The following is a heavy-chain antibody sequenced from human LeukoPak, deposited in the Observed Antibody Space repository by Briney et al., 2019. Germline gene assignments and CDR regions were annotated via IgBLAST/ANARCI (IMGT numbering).Heavy chain of an antibody. Sequence: ASVKVSCKASGYTFTGYYMHWVRQAPGQGLEWMGWINTNTGNPTYAQGFTGRFVFSLDTSVSTAYLQISSLKAEDTAVYYCARGTAAGYHNWFDPWGQGTLVTVSS. CDR1: GYTFTGYY. V-gene: IGHV7-4-1*02. CDR2: INTNTGNP. D-gene: IGHD6-13*01. J-gene: IGHJ5*02. CDR3: ARGTAAGYHNWFDP.